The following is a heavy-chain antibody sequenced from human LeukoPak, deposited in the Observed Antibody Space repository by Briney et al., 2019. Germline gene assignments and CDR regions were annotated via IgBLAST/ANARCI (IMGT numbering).Heavy chain of an antibody. V-gene: IGHV1-2*02. CDR3: ARGSDYDDYFYMDF. CDR2: INPNSGGT. CDR1: GYTFTGYY. J-gene: IGHJ6*03. Sequence: ASVKVSCKASGYTFTGYYMHWVRQAPGQGLEWMGWINPNSGGTNYAQKFQGRVTMTRDTSISTAYMELTRLRSDDTAVYFCARGSDYDDYFYMDFWGKGTTVTVSS.